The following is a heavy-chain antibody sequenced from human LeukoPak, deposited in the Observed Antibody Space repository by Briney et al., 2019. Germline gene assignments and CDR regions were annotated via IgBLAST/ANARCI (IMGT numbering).Heavy chain of an antibody. CDR1: GYTFTSYD. CDR2: MNPNSGNT. J-gene: IGHJ3*02. D-gene: IGHD3-10*01. Sequence: ASVKVSCKASGYTFTSYDINWVRQATGQGLEWMGWMNPNSGNTGYAQKFQGRVTMTRDTSISTAYMELSSLTSDDTAVYYCAKSNGYGLVDIWGQGTMVTVSS. V-gene: IGHV1-8*02. CDR3: AKSNGYGLVDI.